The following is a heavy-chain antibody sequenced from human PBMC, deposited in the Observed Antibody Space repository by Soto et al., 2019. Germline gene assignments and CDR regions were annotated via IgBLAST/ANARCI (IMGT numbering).Heavy chain of an antibody. J-gene: IGHJ5*02. CDR2: IYYSGST. Sequence: SETLSLTCTVSGGSISSGGYYWSWIRQHPGKGLEWIGYIYYSGSTYYNPSLKSRVTISVDTSKNQFSLKLSSVTAADTAVYYCARDHPGIAAAANWFDPWGQGTLVPVSS. D-gene: IGHD6-13*01. CDR3: ARDHPGIAAAANWFDP. CDR1: GGSISSGGYY. V-gene: IGHV4-31*03.